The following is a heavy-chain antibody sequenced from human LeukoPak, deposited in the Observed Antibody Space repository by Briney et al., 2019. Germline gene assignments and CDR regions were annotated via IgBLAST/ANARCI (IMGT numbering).Heavy chain of an antibody. CDR1: GGSISSSSYY. Sequence: KPSETLSLTCTVSGGSISSSSYYWGWNRQPPGKGLEWIGSIYYSGSTYYNPSLKSRVTMSVDTSKNQFSLKLSSVTAADTAVYYCAYSERITIFGVVTSVDYWGQGTLVTVSS. D-gene: IGHD3-3*01. CDR2: IYYSGST. CDR3: AYSERITIFGVVTSVDY. J-gene: IGHJ4*02. V-gene: IGHV4-39*07.